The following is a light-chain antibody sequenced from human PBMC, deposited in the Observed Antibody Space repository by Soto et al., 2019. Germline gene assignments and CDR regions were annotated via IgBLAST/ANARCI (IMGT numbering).Light chain of an antibody. V-gene: IGKV1-5*01. CDR1: QSISSW. CDR2: DAT. J-gene: IGKJ1*01. CDR3: QQYNSYSPT. Sequence: DIQMTQSPSTLSASVGDRVTITCRASQSISSWLAWYQQKPGKAPKLLIYDATSLESGVPSRFSGSGSGTEFTLTISSLQPGDFATYYCQQYNSYSPTFGQGTKVEIK.